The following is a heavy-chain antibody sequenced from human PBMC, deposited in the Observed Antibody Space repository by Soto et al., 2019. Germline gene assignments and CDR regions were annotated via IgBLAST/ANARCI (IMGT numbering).Heavy chain of an antibody. J-gene: IGHJ4*02. CDR3: AGGPYSGYDGTFDY. V-gene: IGHV1-3*01. CDR2: INAGNGNT. CDR1: GYSFTSYA. Sequence: ASVKVSCKASGYSFTSYAMHWVRQAPGQRLEWMGWINAGNGNTKYSQKFQGRVTITRDTSASTAYMELSSLRSDDTAVYYCAGGPYSGYDGTFDYWGQGTLVTVSS. D-gene: IGHD5-12*01.